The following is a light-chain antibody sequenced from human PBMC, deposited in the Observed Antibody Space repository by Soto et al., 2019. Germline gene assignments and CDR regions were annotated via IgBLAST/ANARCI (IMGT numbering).Light chain of an antibody. Sequence: IQMTQSPSTLSASVGDRVTITCRASQSIFRWLAWYQQKPGKAPKLLIYQASSLESGVPSRFSGSGSGTEFTLTISGLQPDDFATYYCHQCNSYPYTFGQGTTVDI. CDR3: HQCNSYPYT. CDR2: QAS. CDR1: QSIFRW. V-gene: IGKV1-5*03. J-gene: IGKJ2*01.